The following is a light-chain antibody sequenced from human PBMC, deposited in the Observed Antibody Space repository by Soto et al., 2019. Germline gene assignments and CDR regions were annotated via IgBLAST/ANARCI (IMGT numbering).Light chain of an antibody. Sequence: IQLTQSPSSLSASVGDRVTITRRTSQNVNRYLNWYQEQPGKAPKLLIYAASILQSGVPSRFSGSGSGTDFTLAISSLQPEDFTTYYCQQSYSIPQTFGPGTKVDIK. CDR2: AAS. V-gene: IGKV1-39*01. J-gene: IGKJ1*01. CDR3: QQSYSIPQT. CDR1: QNVNRY.